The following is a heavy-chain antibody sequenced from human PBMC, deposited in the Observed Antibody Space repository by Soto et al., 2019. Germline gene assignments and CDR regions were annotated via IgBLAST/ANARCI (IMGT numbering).Heavy chain of an antibody. CDR1: GVTLSSYA. CDR3: AKDFDSSGYYQAYFDY. V-gene: IGHV3-23*01. J-gene: IGHJ4*02. Sequence: GGALGLCCAASGVTLSSYAMSWVRQAPGKGLEWVSAISGSGGSTYYADSVKGRFTISRDNSKNTLYLQMNSLRAEDTAVYYCAKDFDSSGYYQAYFDYWGQGTLVTVSS. CDR2: ISGSGGST. D-gene: IGHD3-22*01.